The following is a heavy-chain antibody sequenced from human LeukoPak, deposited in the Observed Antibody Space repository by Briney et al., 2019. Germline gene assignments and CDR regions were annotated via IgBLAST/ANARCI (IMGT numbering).Heavy chain of an antibody. V-gene: IGHV4-59*08. CDR2: IYYSGST. CDR3: ARHRSTGSYIYAMDV. J-gene: IGHJ6*02. CDR1: GGSISSYY. D-gene: IGHD6-19*01. Sequence: PSETLSLACTDSGGSISSYYWSWIRQPPGKGLEGIGYIYYSGSTNYNPSLKSRVTISVDTSKNQFSLKLSSVTATDTAVYYCARHRSTGSYIYAMDVWGQGTTVTVSS.